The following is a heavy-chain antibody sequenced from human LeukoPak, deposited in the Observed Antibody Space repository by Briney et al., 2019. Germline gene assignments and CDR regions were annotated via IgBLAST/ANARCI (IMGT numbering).Heavy chain of an antibody. J-gene: IGHJ4*02. D-gene: IGHD6-19*01. Sequence: SETLSLTCTVSGGSISSSSYYWGWIRQPPGKGLEWIGSLYYSGSTYYNPSLKSRVTISVDTSESQFSLKLNSVTAADTAVYYCATSAPGITVAGAFDYWGQGILVTVSS. V-gene: IGHV4-39*01. CDR2: LYYSGST. CDR3: ATSAPGITVAGAFDY. CDR1: GGSISSSSYY.